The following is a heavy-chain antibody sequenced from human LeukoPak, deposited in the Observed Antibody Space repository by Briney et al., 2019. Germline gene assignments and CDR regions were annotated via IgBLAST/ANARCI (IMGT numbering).Heavy chain of an antibody. J-gene: IGHJ4*02. CDR3: ARDPPGPDTNFDY. Sequence: SQTLSLTCAISGDNVSSKSAAWNWIRQSPSRGLEWLGRTHYRSKWYNDYAVSVKSRLTINPDTSKNQFSLQLNSVTPEDTAVYYRARDPPGPDTNFDYWGQGTLVTVSS. D-gene: IGHD2-8*02. CDR2: THYRSKWYN. CDR1: GDNVSSKSAA. V-gene: IGHV6-1*01.